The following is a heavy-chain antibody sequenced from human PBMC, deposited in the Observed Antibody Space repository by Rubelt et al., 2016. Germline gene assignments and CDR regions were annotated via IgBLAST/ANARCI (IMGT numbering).Heavy chain of an antibody. Sequence: EVQLVESGGGLVQPGGSLRLSCAASGFTFSTYSMNWVRQAPGKGLEWVSYINKGSNTIYYADSVKCRFTISRDDAKNSLYLQMNSLSAEDTAVYYGAREGWTWGQGTLVTVSS. J-gene: IGHJ4*02. CDR2: INKGSNTI. CDR3: AREGWT. V-gene: IGHV3-48*04. D-gene: IGHD6-19*01. CDR1: GFTFSTYS.